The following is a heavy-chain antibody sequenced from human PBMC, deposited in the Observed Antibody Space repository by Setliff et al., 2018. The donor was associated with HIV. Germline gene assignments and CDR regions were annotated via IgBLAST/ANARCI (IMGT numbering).Heavy chain of an antibody. CDR2: IYPDDSDT. D-gene: IGHD4-17*01. CDR3: ARRVESTTDFDN. J-gene: IGHJ4*02. V-gene: IGHV5-51*01. CDR1: GYNFVDYS. Sequence: PGESLKISCQGSGYNFVDYSIAWVRQVPGKGLEWMGIIYPDDSDTRYSPSFQGQVTISADKSINTAYLQWSSLKASDTAIYYCARRVESTTDFDNWGQGTLVTVSS.